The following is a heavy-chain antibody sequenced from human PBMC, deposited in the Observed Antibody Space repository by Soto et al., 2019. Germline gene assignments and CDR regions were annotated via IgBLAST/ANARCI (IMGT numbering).Heavy chain of an antibody. CDR1: GYTFTIYG. CDR3: ERDRRGLLWSPLFDY. J-gene: IGHJ4*02. V-gene: IGHV1-18*01. D-gene: IGHD3-10*01. Sequence: ASVTVSCTASGYTFTIYGISWVRQAPGQGLEWMGWISAYNGNTNYAQKLQGRVTMTTDTSTSTAYMELRSLRSDDTAVYYCERDRRGLLWSPLFDYWGQGTLVTVSS. CDR2: ISAYNGNT.